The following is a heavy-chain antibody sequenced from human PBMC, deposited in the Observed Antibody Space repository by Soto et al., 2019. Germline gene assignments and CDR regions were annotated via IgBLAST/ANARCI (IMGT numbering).Heavy chain of an antibody. CDR3: ARVGVVPAAIRLRWFEP. CDR2: INDSGST. J-gene: IGHJ5*02. Sequence: QVQLQQWGAGLLKPSETLSLTCAVYGGSFSGYYWSWIRQPPGKGLEWIGEINDSGSTNYNPSLKSRVTITVDTSKYQFSLKLSSVTAADTAVYYCARVGVVPAAIRLRWFEPWRQGTLVTVSS. CDR1: GGSFSGYY. D-gene: IGHD2-2*01. V-gene: IGHV4-34*01.